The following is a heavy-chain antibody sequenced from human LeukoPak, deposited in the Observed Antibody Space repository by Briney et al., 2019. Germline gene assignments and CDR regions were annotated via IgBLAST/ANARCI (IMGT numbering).Heavy chain of an antibody. V-gene: IGHV4-61*08. CDR1: GGSISGGDYY. CDR3: ARQYYDYVWGSYRPDYFDY. D-gene: IGHD3-16*02. J-gene: IGHJ4*02. Sequence: SETLSLTCTVSGGSISGGDYYWRWIRQPPGKGLEWIGYIYYSGSTNYNPSLKSRATISVDTSKNQFSLKLSSVTAADTAVYYCARQYYDYVWGSYRPDYFDYWGQGTLVTVSS. CDR2: IYYSGST.